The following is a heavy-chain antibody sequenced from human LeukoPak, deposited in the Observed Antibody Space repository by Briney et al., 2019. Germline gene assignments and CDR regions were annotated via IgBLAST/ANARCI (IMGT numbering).Heavy chain of an antibody. D-gene: IGHD3-10*01. CDR3: AKAGYGGGSMTTYGDY. CDR2: ISYAGSNK. CDR1: GFSFSSYS. Sequence: PGGSLRLSCAASGFSFSSYSMKWVRQAPGKGLEWVAIISYAGSNKYYADSVKGRFTISRDNSKNTLYLQVNSLRAEDTAVYYCAKAGYGGGSMTTYGDYWGQGALVTVSS. V-gene: IGHV3-30*18. J-gene: IGHJ4*02.